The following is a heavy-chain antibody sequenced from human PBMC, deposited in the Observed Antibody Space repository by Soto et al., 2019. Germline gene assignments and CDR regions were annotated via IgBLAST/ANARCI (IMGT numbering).Heavy chain of an antibody. CDR2: IYPGDSDT. V-gene: IGHV5-51*01. CDR1: GYSFTSYW. D-gene: IGHD3-22*01. Sequence: GESLTISCKGSGYSFTSYWIGWVRQMPGKGLEWMGIIYPGDSDTRYSPSFQGQVTISADKSISTAYLQWSSLKASDTAMYYCARDYYDSSGYYAYYYGMDVWGQGTTVTVSS. J-gene: IGHJ6*02. CDR3: ARDYYDSSGYYAYYYGMDV.